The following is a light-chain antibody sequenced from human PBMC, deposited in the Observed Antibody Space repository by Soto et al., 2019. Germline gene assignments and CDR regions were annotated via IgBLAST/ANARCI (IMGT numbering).Light chain of an antibody. CDR3: AAWDGSLNAYV. CDR1: SSNIGSNA. J-gene: IGLJ1*01. Sequence: QSVLTQPPSASGTPGQRVTISCSGSSSNIGSNAVNWYQQFPGTAPKLLIYTDNQRPSGVPDRFPGSKSGTSASLAISGLQSQDEDDYFCAAWDGSLNAYVFGTGTKLTVL. V-gene: IGLV1-44*01. CDR2: TDN.